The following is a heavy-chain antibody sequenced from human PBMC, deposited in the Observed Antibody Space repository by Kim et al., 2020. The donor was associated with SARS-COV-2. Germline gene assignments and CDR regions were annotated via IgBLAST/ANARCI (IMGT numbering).Heavy chain of an antibody. CDR3: AKDKAAAGQGAFDI. Sequence: GYADSVKGRFTISRDNAKNSLYLQMNSLRAEDTALYYCAKDKAAAGQGAFDIWGQGRMVTVSS. J-gene: IGHJ3*02. D-gene: IGHD6-13*01. V-gene: IGHV3-9*01.